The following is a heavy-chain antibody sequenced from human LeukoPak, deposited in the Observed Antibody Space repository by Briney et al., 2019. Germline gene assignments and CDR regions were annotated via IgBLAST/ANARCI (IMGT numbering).Heavy chain of an antibody. D-gene: IGHD1-26*01. CDR1: GFTFSSHW. CDR2: IKQDGSEK. CDR3: ARDVAGSLDY. V-gene: IGHV3-7*01. Sequence: GGSLRLSCVASGFTFSSHWMAWVRQAPGKGLEWVANIKQDGSEKNYVDSVKGRFTISRDNAKNSLFLQMNSLRVEDTAVYYCARDVAGSLDYWGQGTLVTVSS. J-gene: IGHJ4*02.